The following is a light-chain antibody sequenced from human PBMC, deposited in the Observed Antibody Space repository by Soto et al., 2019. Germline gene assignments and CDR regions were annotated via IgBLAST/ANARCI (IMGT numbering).Light chain of an antibody. CDR2: KAS. V-gene: IGKV1-5*03. Sequence: DIQMTQSPSTLSASVGDRVTITCRASQSISSWLAWYQQKPGKAPKLLIYKASTLKSGVQSRFSGSGSGTEFTLTISSLQPDDFATYYYKHYNSYSEAFGQGTKVDIK. CDR1: QSISSW. J-gene: IGKJ1*01. CDR3: KHYNSYSEA.